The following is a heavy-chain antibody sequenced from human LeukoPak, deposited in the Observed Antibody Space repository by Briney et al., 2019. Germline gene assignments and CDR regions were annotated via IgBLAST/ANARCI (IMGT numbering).Heavy chain of an antibody. CDR1: GGSFSGYY. D-gene: IGHD2-21*01. J-gene: IGHJ4*02. CDR2: INHSGST. V-gene: IGHV4-34*01. Sequence: SETLSLTCAVYGGSFSGYYWSWIRQPPGKGLEWIGEINHSGSTNYNPSLKSRVTISVDTSKNQFYLKLSSVTAADTAVYYCARVPSRAYCGGDCLDYWGQGTLVTVSS. CDR3: ARVPSRAYCGGDCLDY.